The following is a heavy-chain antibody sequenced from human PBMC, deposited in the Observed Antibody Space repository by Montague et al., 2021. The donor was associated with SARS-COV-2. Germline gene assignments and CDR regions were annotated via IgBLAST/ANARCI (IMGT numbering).Heavy chain of an antibody. CDR2: ISSTSTSI. V-gene: IGHV3-21*01. D-gene: IGHD5-12*01. Sequence: SLRLSCAASGFTFNSYSMNWVRQAPGKGLEWVLSISSTSTSIYYADSVKGRFTISRDNAKSSLYLQMNSLRAEDTAVYYCYSGYDFGYWGQGTLVTVSS. CDR3: YSGYDFGY. J-gene: IGHJ4*02. CDR1: GFTFNSYS.